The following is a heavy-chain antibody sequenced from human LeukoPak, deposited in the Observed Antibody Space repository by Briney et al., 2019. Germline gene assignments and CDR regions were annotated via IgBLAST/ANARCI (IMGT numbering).Heavy chain of an antibody. CDR2: IYHSGST. V-gene: IGHV4-38-2*02. D-gene: IGHD3-3*01. Sequence: SETLSLTCAVSGYSISSGYYWGWIRQPPGKGLEWIGSIYHSGSTYYNPSLKSRVTISVGTSKNQFSLKLSSVTAADTAVYYCARDLGWLLAFDIWGQGTMVTVSS. CDR1: GYSISSGYY. CDR3: ARDLGWLLAFDI. J-gene: IGHJ3*02.